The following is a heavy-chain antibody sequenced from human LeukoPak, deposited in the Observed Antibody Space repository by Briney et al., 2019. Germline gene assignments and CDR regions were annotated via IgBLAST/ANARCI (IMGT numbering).Heavy chain of an antibody. CDR2: IIPIFGTA. J-gene: IGHJ5*02. Sequence: SVKVSCKASGGTFSSYAISWVRQAPGQGLEWMGRIIPIFGTANYAQKFQGRVTITTDESTSTAYMELSSLRSEDTAVYYCANAGKYYYDSSGPWRQGTLVTVSS. V-gene: IGHV1-69*05. CDR3: ANAGKYYYDSSGP. CDR1: GGTFSSYA. D-gene: IGHD3-22*01.